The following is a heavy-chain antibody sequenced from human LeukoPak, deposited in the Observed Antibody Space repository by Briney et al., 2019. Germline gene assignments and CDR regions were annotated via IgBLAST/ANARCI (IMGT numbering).Heavy chain of an antibody. D-gene: IGHD3-3*01. V-gene: IGHV3-7*01. CDR1: GFTFNNYW. J-gene: IGHJ3*02. CDR2: INQDGSEK. Sequence: PGGSLRLSRAASGFTFNNYWMNWVRQAPGKGLEWVANINQDGSEKYYVDSVKDRFSISRDNAKSSLYLQMNSLRVEDTAVYYCARGNTYYDFWSDYYSRAFDIWGQGTMVTVSS. CDR3: ARGNTYYDFWSDYYSRAFDI.